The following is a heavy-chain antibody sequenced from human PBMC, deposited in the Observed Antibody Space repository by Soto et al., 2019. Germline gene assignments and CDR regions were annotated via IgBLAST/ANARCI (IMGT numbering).Heavy chain of an antibody. CDR2: ISYDGSNK. Sequence: QVQLVESGGGMAQPGRSLRLSCAASGFTFSYYAIHWVRQAPGKGLEWVAVISYDGSNKYYADSVKGRFTISRDNSKNTLYLQMSSLRAEDSAVYYCARVLGTYSRVGTFDYWGQGTLVTVSS. V-gene: IGHV3-30-3*01. J-gene: IGHJ4*02. D-gene: IGHD1-26*01. CDR1: GFTFSYYA. CDR3: ARVLGTYSRVGTFDY.